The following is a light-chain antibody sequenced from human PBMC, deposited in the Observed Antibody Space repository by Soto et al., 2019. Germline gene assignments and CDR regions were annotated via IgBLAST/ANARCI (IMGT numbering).Light chain of an antibody. CDR3: QQYSTSPLT. J-gene: IGKJ4*02. Sequence: DIEMTQSPSSLSASVGERVTISCRASQGVNTYLAWLQQKPGKAPRTLIYGASSWEAGVPAKFSGSGSGTDFTLTISSLQPEDFAVYYCQQYSTSPLTFGGGTKVEI. V-gene: IGKV1-16*02. CDR1: QGVNTY. CDR2: GAS.